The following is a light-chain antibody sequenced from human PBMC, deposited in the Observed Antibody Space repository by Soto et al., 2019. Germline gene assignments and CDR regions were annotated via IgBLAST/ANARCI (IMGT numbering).Light chain of an antibody. J-gene: IGLJ1*01. CDR3: ATWDDSVYV. CDR2: TND. Sequence: QSVLTQPPSASRTPGQRVTISCSGSTSNIGTNTVNWFQHLPGSAPKLVIYTNDQRPSGVPDRFSGSRSGTSASLAISGLQSEDEADYYCATWDDSVYVFGTGTKLTVL. V-gene: IGLV1-44*01. CDR1: TSNIGTNT.